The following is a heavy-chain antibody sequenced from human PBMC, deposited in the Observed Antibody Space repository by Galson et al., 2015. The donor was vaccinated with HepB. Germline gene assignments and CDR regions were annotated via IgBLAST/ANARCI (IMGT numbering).Heavy chain of an antibody. D-gene: IGHD6-19*01. CDR1: GFTFGDYA. CDR2: IRSKAYGGTT. V-gene: IGHV3-49*03. Sequence: SLRLSCAASGFTFGDYAMSWFRQAPGTGLEWVGFIRSKAYGGTTEYAASVKGRFTISRDDSKSIAYLQMNSLKTEDTAVYYCTRDLSEQWLASYYYYGMDVWGQGTTVTVSS. CDR3: TRDLSEQWLASYYYYGMDV. J-gene: IGHJ6*02.